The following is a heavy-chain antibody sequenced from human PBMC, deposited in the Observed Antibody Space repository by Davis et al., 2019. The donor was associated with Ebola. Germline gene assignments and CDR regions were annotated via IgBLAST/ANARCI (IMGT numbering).Heavy chain of an antibody. CDR2: MNPNSGNT. CDR1: GYTFTSYD. Sequence: ASVKVSCKASGYTFTSYDINWVRQATGQGLEWMGWMNPNSGNTGYAQKFQGRVAMTRNTSISTAYMELSSLRSEDTAVYYCTRSHNRWFSELIRYNWFDPWGQGTLVTVSS. V-gene: IGHV1-8*01. J-gene: IGHJ5*02. CDR3: TRSHNRWFSELIRYNWFDP. D-gene: IGHD3-10*01.